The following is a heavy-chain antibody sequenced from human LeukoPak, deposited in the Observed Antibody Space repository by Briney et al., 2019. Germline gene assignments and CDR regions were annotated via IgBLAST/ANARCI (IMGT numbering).Heavy chain of an antibody. CDR2: IRYDGSNK. J-gene: IGHJ6*02. Sequence: TGGSLRLSCAASGFTFSSYGMHWVRQAPGKGLEWVAFIRYDGSNKYYADSVKGRFTISRDNSKSTLYLQMDSLRAEDTAVYYCAKWYSSGTYWYYYGMDVWGQGTTVTVSS. D-gene: IGHD3-10*01. V-gene: IGHV3-30*02. CDR1: GFTFSSYG. CDR3: AKWYSSGTYWYYYGMDV.